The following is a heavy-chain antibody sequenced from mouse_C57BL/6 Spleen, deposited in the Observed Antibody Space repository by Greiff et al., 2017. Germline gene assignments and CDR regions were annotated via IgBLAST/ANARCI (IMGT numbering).Heavy chain of an antibody. CDR2: IDPSDSYT. J-gene: IGHJ2*01. CDR1: GYTFTSYW. CDR3: ASRGVFYYFGC. Sequence: QVQLQQPGAELVKPGASVKLSCKASGYTFTSYWMQWVNQRPGQGLEWIGEIDPSDSYTNYNQKFKGKATLTVDTSSSTAYMQLSSLTSEDSAVYYCASRGVFYYFGCWGQGTTLSVSS. V-gene: IGHV1-50*01.